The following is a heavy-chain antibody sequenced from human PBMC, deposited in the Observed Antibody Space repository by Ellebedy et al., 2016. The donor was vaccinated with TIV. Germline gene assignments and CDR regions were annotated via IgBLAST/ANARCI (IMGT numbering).Heavy chain of an antibody. V-gene: IGHV3-48*04. CDR2: ICSSSSTI. Sequence: GESLKISCVGSGFTFSTYSMNWVRQAPGKGLEWVSYICSSSSTIYYADSVKGRFTISRDNAKNSLYLQMNSLRAEDMAVYYCARIMQMATIDDDAFDIWGQGTMVTVSS. J-gene: IGHJ3*02. CDR3: ARIMQMATIDDDAFDI. CDR1: GFTFSTYS. D-gene: IGHD5-24*01.